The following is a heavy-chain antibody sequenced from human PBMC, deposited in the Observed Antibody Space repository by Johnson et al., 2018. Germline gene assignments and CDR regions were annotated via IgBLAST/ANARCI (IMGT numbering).Heavy chain of an antibody. CDR3: ASCYYYDSSGHIPVGVLAYSCAFDI. CDR1: GFTFSSYW. V-gene: IGHV3-74*02. J-gene: IGHJ3*02. Sequence: EVQLLESGGGLVQPGGSLRLSCAASGFTFSSYWMHWVRQAPGKGLVWVSRINSDGRSTSYADSVKGRFTISRDNAKNALYLQMNSLRDEDTAVYYCASCYYYDSSGHIPVGVLAYSCAFDIWGQGTMVTVSS. D-gene: IGHD3-22*01. CDR2: INSDGRST.